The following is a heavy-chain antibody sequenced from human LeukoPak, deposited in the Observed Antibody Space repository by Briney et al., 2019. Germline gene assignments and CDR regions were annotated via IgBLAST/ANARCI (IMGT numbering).Heavy chain of an antibody. CDR2: ISSSGPTI. D-gene: IGHD4-11*01. CDR3: ARADDYSNFYYYGMDV. V-gene: IGHV3-48*03. CDR1: GFTFSSYE. Sequence: AGGSLRLSCSASGFTFSSYEMNWVRQAPGKGLKWVSYISSSGPTIYYADSVKGRFTMSRDNAKNSLYLQMNSLRAEDTAVYYCARADDYSNFYYYGMDVWGQGTTVTVSS. J-gene: IGHJ6*02.